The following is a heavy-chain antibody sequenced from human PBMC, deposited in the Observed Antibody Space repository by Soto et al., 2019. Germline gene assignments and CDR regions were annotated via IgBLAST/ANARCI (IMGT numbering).Heavy chain of an antibody. CDR1: GGSISSYY. Sequence: PSETLSLTCTVSGGSISSYYWSWIRQPPGKGLEWIGYIYYSGSTNYNPSLKSRVTISVDTSKNQFSLKLSSVTAADTAVYYCARDSPSYYHGSGSYPHPHNWFDPWGQGTLVTVSS. J-gene: IGHJ5*02. D-gene: IGHD3-10*01. V-gene: IGHV4-59*01. CDR2: IYYSGST. CDR3: ARDSPSYYHGSGSYPHPHNWFDP.